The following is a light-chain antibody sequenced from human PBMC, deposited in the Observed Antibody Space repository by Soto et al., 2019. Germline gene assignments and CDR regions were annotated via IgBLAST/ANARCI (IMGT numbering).Light chain of an antibody. CDR3: CSYAGRYTYV. J-gene: IGLJ1*01. Sequence: QSVLTQPRSVSGSPGQSVNISCSGTNSDVAGYNFVSWYLQHPGKAPKLMLYDVNKRPSGVPDRFSGSKSGNTASLTISGLRAEDEADYYCCSYAGRYTYVFGTGTQLTVL. V-gene: IGLV2-11*01. CDR1: NSDVAGYNF. CDR2: DVN.